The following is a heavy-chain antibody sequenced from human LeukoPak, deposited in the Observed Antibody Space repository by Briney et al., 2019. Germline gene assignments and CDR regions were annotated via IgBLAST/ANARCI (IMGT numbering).Heavy chain of an antibody. Sequence: SETLSLTCTVSGYSISSGYYWGWIRQPPGKGLEWIGSIYHSGSTYYNPSLKSRVTISVDTSKNQFSLKLSSVTAADTAVYYCARGDYYDSSGYHPDAFDIWGQGTMVTVSS. J-gene: IGHJ3*02. CDR3: ARGDYYDSSGYHPDAFDI. CDR1: GYSISSGYY. D-gene: IGHD3-22*01. V-gene: IGHV4-38-2*02. CDR2: IYHSGST.